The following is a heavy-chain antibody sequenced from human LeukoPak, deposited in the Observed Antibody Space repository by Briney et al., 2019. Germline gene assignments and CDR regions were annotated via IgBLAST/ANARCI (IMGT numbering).Heavy chain of an antibody. Sequence: PGGSLRLSCAASGFTFSSYWMSWVRQAPGKGLEWVSAISGSGDTTYYADSVKGRFAISRDNSKNTLDLQMNSLRAEDTAEYYCARGNIAAAGYFDYWGQGTLVSVSS. V-gene: IGHV3-23*01. J-gene: IGHJ4*02. CDR2: ISGSGDTT. CDR1: GFTFSSYW. D-gene: IGHD6-13*01. CDR3: ARGNIAAAGYFDY.